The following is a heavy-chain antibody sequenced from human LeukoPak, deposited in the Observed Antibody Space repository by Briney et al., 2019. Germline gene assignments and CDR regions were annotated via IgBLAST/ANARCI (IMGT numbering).Heavy chain of an antibody. CDR2: INWNGGST. Sequence: GGSLRLSCAASGFTFDDYGMSWVRQAPGKGLEWVSGINWNGGSTGYADSVKGRFTISRDNAKNSLYLQMNSLRAEDTAVYYCASLPYYDSSGYYDYWGQGTLVTVSS. CDR3: ASLPYYDSSGYYDY. J-gene: IGHJ4*02. CDR1: GFTFDDYG. D-gene: IGHD3-22*01. V-gene: IGHV3-20*04.